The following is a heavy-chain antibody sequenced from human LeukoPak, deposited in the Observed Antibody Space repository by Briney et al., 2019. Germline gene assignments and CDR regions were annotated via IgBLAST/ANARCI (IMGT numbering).Heavy chain of an antibody. CDR1: GFTFSSYW. D-gene: IGHD4-17*01. V-gene: IGHV3-7*01. CDR3: ASASESTVTTGYDY. J-gene: IGHJ4*02. Sequence: PGGSLRLSCAASGFTFSSYWMSWVRQAPGKGLEWVANIKQDGSEKYYVDSVKGRFTISGDNAKNSLYLQMNSLRAEDTAVYYCASASESTVTTGYDYWGQGTLVTVSS. CDR2: IKQDGSEK.